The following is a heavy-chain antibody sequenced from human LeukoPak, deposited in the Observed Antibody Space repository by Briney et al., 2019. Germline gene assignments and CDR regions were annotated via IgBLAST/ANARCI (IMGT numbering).Heavy chain of an antibody. J-gene: IGHJ4*02. CDR1: GYTFTGYY. CDR2: INPNSGGT. CDR3: ARVIAAAAHFDY. D-gene: IGHD6-13*01. Sequence: GASVKVSCKASGYTFTGYYMHWVRQAPGQGLEWMGWINPNSGGTNYAQKFQGRVTVTRDTSISTAYMELSRLRSDDTAVYYCARVIAAAAHFDYWGQGTLVTVSS. V-gene: IGHV1-2*02.